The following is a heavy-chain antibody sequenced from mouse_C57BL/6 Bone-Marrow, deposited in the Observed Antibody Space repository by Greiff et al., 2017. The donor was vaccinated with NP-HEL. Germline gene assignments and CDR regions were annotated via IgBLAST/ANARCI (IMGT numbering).Heavy chain of an antibody. J-gene: IGHJ1*03. D-gene: IGHD2-3*01. Sequence: VQLQQPGAELVKPGASVKLSCKASGYTFTSYWMHWVKQRPGQGLEWIGMIHPNSGSTNYNEKFKSKATLTVDKSSSTAYMQLSSLTSEDSAVYYCASGYYRYWYFDVWGTGTTVTVSS. V-gene: IGHV1-64*01. CDR3: ASGYYRYWYFDV. CDR2: IHPNSGST. CDR1: GYTFTSYW.